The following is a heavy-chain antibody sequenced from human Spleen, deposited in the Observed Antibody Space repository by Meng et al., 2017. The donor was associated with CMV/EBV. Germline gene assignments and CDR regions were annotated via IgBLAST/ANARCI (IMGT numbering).Heavy chain of an antibody. D-gene: IGHD6-19*01. CDR2: ISVYNGNR. Sequence: ASVKVSCKASGYTFTSYGISWVRQAPGQGLEWMGWISVYNGNRNYAQKFQGRVTMTTDTSTSTAYMELRSLRSDDTAMYYCARDRGWLAVDGGMDVWGQGTTVTVSS. J-gene: IGHJ6*02. CDR3: ARDRGWLAVDGGMDV. CDR1: GYTFTSYG. V-gene: IGHV1-18*01.